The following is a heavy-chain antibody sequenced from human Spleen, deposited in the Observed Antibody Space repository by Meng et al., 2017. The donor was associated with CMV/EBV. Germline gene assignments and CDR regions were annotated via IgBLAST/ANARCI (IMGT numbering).Heavy chain of an antibody. CDR2: ITSRSGYL. J-gene: IGHJ4*02. CDR3: AKEYSSSSGDY. D-gene: IGHD6-6*01. Sequence: GESLKISCAASGFTFSTYTMNWVRQAPGKGLEWVSSITSRSGYLYYADSVKGRFTISRDNAKNSLYLQMDSLRAEDTAVYYCAKEYSSSSGDYWGQGTRVTVSS. V-gene: IGHV3-21*01. CDR1: GFTFSTYT.